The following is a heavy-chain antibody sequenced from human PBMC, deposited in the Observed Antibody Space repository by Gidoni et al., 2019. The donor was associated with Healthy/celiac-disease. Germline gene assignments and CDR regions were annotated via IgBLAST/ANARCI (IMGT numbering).Heavy chain of an antibody. CDR3: ARDGDGSSSWYRWFDP. CDR2: IYDSGST. CDR1: GGSISRGGYY. V-gene: IGHV4-31*03. J-gene: IGHJ5*02. D-gene: IGHD6-13*01. Sequence: QVQLQESGPGLVKPSQTLSLTYTVSGGSISRGGYYWSWIRQHPGKGLEWIGYIYDSGSTYYNPSLKSRVTISVDTSKNQFSLKLSSVTAADTAVYYCARDGDGSSSWYRWFDPWGQGTLVTVSS.